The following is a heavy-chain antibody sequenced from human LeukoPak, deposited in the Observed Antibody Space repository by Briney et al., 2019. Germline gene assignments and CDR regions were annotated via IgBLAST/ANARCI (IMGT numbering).Heavy chain of an antibody. CDR2: ISWNSGSI. D-gene: IGHD6-25*01. Sequence: GGSLRLSCAASGFTFDDYAMHWVRQAPGKGLEWVSGISWNSGSIGYADSVKGRFTISRDNAKNSLYLQMNSLRAEDTAVYYCARVSGYWGQGTLVTVSS. V-gene: IGHV3-9*01. CDR1: GFTFDDYA. CDR3: ARVSGY. J-gene: IGHJ4*02.